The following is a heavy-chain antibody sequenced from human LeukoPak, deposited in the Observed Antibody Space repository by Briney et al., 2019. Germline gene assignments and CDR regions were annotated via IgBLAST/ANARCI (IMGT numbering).Heavy chain of an antibody. Sequence: GGSLRLSCAASGFTFSDYAMRWVRQAPGKGLEWLSEITRYGADTDYADSVKGRFTISRDNSKNTLYLQMNSLRVEDTAVYYCTTSWPKVREGDQWGEGTLVTVS. CDR1: GFTFSDYA. V-gene: IGHV3-23*01. D-gene: IGHD3-10*01. CDR3: TTSWPKVREGDQ. J-gene: IGHJ4*02. CDR2: ITRYGADT.